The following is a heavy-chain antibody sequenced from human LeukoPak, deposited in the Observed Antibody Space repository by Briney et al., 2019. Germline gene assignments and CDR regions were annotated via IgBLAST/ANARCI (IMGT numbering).Heavy chain of an antibody. CDR3: AKESGYDVDLEY. CDR2: INTDGSTT. J-gene: IGHJ4*02. CDR1: GFTFSTYW. Sequence: RGSLRLSCAGSGFTFSTYWMHWVRQAPRGGLVWVSGINTDGSTTSYADSVKGRFTISRDNAKNMVYLQMSSLRAEDTAVYYCAKESGYDVDLEYWGQGALVTVSS. V-gene: IGHV3-74*01. D-gene: IGHD5-12*01.